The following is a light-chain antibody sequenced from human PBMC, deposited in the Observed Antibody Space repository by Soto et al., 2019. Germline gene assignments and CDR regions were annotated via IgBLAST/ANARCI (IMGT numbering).Light chain of an antibody. CDR3: SSYASRSTLDV. CDR1: RSDVGGYNY. V-gene: IGLV2-14*01. J-gene: IGLJ1*01. Sequence: ALPPPPSLPGSPGQSLNISWTGTRSDVGGYNYVSWYQQHPGKAPKLIIYDVSKRPSGLSSRFSDPKPANTASLTTPGLHAEDEANYYCSSYASRSTLDVFGAGTKVTVL. CDR2: DVS.